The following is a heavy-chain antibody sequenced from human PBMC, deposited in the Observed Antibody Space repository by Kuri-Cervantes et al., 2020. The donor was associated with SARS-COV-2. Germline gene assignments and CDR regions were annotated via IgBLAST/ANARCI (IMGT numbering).Heavy chain of an antibody. D-gene: IGHD2-8*02. Sequence: SETLSLTCTVSGGSISSSSYYWGWIRQPPGKGLEWIGSIYYSGSTYYNPSLKSRVTISVDTSKNQFSLKLSSVTAADTAVYYCAREGWDCTGGVCSYDAFDIWGQGTMVTVSS. V-gene: IGHV4-39*07. CDR1: GGSISSSSYY. CDR3: AREGWDCTGGVCSYDAFDI. CDR2: IYYSGST. J-gene: IGHJ3*02.